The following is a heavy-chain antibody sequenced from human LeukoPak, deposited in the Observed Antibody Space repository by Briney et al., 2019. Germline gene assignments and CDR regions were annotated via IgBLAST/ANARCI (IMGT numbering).Heavy chain of an antibody. Sequence: GGSLRLSCAASGFAFSSYSMNWVRQAPGKGLAWVSSISSSSSYIYYADSVRGRFTISRDNAKNSLYLQMNSLRAEDTAVYYCARDRSSGYYGTFDYWGQGTLVTVS. V-gene: IGHV3-21*01. J-gene: IGHJ4*02. D-gene: IGHD3-22*01. CDR3: ARDRSSGYYGTFDY. CDR1: GFAFSSYS. CDR2: ISSSSSYI.